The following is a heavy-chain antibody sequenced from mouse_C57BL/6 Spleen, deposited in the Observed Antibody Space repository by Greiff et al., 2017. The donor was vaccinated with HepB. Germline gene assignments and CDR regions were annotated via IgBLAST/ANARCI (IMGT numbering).Heavy chain of an antibody. CDR3: ARDYGSSSPMFAY. CDR2: IDPNSGGT. Sequence: QVHVKQPGAELVKPGASVKLSCKASGYTFTSYWMHWVKQRPGRGLEWIGRIDPNSGGTKYNEKFKSKATLTVDKPSSTAYMQLSSLTSEDSAVYYCARDYGSSSPMFAYWGQGTLVTVSA. V-gene: IGHV1-72*01. CDR1: GYTFTSYW. D-gene: IGHD1-1*01. J-gene: IGHJ3*01.